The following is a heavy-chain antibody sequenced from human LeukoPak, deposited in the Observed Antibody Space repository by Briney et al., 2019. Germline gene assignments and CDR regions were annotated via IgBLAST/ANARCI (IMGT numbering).Heavy chain of an antibody. J-gene: IGHJ6*03. CDR3: ASYRLEQLARYYYYYMDV. V-gene: IGHV1-18*01. CDR2: ISAYNGNT. Sequence: ASVKVSCQASGYTFTSYGISWVRQAPGQGLEWMGWISAYNGNTNYAQKLQGRVTMTTDTSTSTAYMELRSLRSDDTAVYYCASYRLEQLARYYYYYMDVWGKGTTVTVSS. CDR1: GYTFTSYG. D-gene: IGHD6-13*01.